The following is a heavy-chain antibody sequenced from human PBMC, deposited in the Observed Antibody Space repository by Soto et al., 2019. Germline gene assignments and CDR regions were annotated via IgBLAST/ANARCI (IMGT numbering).Heavy chain of an antibody. J-gene: IGHJ5*02. V-gene: IGHV4-34*01. CDR2: INHSGST. Sequence: ASETLSLTCAFYGGSFSGYYWSWIRQPPGKGLEWIGEINHSGSTNYNPSLKSRVTISVDTSKNQFSLKLSSVTAADTACYYCSRSPRGYSLFFWFDPWGQGPVVTVSS. D-gene: IGHD5-18*01. CDR1: GGSFSGYY. CDR3: SRSPRGYSLFFWFDP.